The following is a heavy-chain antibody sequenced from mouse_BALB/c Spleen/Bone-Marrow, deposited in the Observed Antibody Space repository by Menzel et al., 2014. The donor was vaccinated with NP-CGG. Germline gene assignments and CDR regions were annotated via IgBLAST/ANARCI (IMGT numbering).Heavy chain of an antibody. V-gene: IGHV7-3*02. CDR2: IRNKANGYTT. CDR1: GFTLTDYY. CDR3: ARGGNDLDY. J-gene: IGHJ2*01. Sequence: DVHLVESGGGLVQPGGSLRLSCATSGFTLTDYYMSWVRQPPGKALEWLGFIRNKANGYTTEYSASVKGRFTISRDNSQSILYLQMNTLRAEDSATYYCARGGNDLDYWGQGTTLTVSS. D-gene: IGHD2-3*01.